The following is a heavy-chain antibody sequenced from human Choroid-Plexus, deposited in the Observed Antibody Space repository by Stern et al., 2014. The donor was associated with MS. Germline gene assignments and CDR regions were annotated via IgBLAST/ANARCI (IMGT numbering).Heavy chain of an antibody. CDR1: GFTFGSCA. Sequence: VQLVESGGGVVQPGRPLRLSCVASGFTFGSCAMHWVRQAPGKGLEWVAGVSYDGSKKYYADSVKGRFTISRDNSQNTLYMQMSSLRPEDTAVYYCAKDRQYLTYFFDXWGQGSLVTVSS. D-gene: IGHD2/OR15-2a*01. J-gene: IGHJ5*02. CDR2: VSYDGSKK. CDR3: AKDRQYLTYFFDX. V-gene: IGHV3-30*18.